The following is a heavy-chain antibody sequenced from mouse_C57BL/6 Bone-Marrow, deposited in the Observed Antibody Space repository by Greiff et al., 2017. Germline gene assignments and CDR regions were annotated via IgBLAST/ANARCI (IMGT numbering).Heavy chain of an antibody. CDR3: AREEMGYSNYWYFDG. CDR2: IDPNSGGT. J-gene: IGHJ1*03. D-gene: IGHD2-5*01. V-gene: IGHV1-72*01. CDR1: GYTFTSYW. Sequence: VQLQQSGAELVKPGASVKLSCKASGYTFTSYWMHWVKQRPGRGLEWIGRIDPNSGGTKYNEKFKSKATLTVDTPSSTAYMQLSSLTSEDSAVYYCAREEMGYSNYWYFDGWGTGTTVTVSS.